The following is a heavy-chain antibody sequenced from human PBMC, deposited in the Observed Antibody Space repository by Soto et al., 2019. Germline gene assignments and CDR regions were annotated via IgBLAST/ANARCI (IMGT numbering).Heavy chain of an antibody. V-gene: IGHV4-30-4*01. CDR1: GASIRSGDYF. CDR2: IYDSGSS. D-gene: IGHD5-12*01. CDR3: AREKGYISGPKNFDY. Sequence: PSETLSLTCTVSGASIRSGDYFWSWIRQSPGKGLEWIGYIYDSGSSYYNPSLKSRVTMSVDTSKNQFSLKLRSVTAADTAVYYCAREKGYISGPKNFDYWGQGTLVTVS. J-gene: IGHJ4*02.